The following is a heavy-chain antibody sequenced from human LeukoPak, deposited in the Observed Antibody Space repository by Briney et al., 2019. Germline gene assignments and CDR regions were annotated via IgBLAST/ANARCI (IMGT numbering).Heavy chain of an antibody. CDR3: ARGCPSYGGIVFDY. Sequence: QPGGSLRLSRAASGFTFSSYEMNWVRQAPGKGLEWVSYISSSGSTIYYTDSMKGRFTISRDNAKKSLFLQMNSLRAEDTAVYYCARGCPSYGGIVFDYWGQGTPVTVSS. D-gene: IGHD4-23*01. J-gene: IGHJ4*02. CDR1: GFTFSSYE. CDR2: ISSSGSTI. V-gene: IGHV3-48*03.